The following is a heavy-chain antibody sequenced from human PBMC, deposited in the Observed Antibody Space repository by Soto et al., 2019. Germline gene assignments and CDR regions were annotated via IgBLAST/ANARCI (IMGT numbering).Heavy chain of an antibody. CDR1: ADTFNSYS. CDR2: ITPVFGSA. V-gene: IGHV1-69*01. Sequence: QVQLVQSGAEVKKPGSSVKVSCKASADTFNSYSLSWLRQAPGQRLEWIGGITPVFGSADYAQTFEDRLTITADVSTSTIYMELSSLRSDDTAVYYCARSLEGTTVTNWFDPWGQGALVTVSS. CDR3: ARSLEGTTVTNWFDP. J-gene: IGHJ5*02. D-gene: IGHD4-17*01.